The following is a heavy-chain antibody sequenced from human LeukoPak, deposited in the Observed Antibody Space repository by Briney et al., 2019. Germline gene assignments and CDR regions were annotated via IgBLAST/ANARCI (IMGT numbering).Heavy chain of an antibody. CDR1: GGSFSGYY. Sequence: SETLSLTCAVYGGSFSGYYWSWIRQPPGKGLEWIGEINHSGSTNYNPSLKSRVTISVDTSKNQFSLKLSSVTAADTAVYYCARGDKDTDGYKPYYFDYWGQGTLVTVSS. CDR2: INHSGST. J-gene: IGHJ4*02. V-gene: IGHV4-34*01. D-gene: IGHD5-24*01. CDR3: ARGDKDTDGYKPYYFDY.